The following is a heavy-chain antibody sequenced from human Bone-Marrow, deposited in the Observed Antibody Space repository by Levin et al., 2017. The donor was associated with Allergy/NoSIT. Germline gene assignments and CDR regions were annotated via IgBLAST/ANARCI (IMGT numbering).Heavy chain of an antibody. CDR2: IGTAGDT. J-gene: IGHJ3*02. CDR3: ARYNYEYNALDI. D-gene: IGHD5-18*01. V-gene: IGHV3-13*01. CDR1: GFTFRTHD. Sequence: ETLSLTCAASGFTFRTHDMHWVRQGTGKGLEWVSTIGTAGDTYYPDSVRGRFTISRENAKNSLYLQMNGLSAGDTAVYYCARYNYEYNALDIWGQETMVTVSS.